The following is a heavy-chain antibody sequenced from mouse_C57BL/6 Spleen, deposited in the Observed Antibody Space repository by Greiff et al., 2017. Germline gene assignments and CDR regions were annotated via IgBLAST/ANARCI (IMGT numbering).Heavy chain of an antibody. D-gene: IGHD2-3*01. J-gene: IGHJ3*01. V-gene: IGHV1-85*01. CDR2: IYPRDGST. CDR1: GYTFTSYD. CDR3: ARGGDGYYEAWFAY. Sequence: VHLVESGPELVKPGASVKLSCKASGYTFTSYDINWVKQRPGQGLEWIGWIYPRDGSTKYNEKFKGKATLTVDTSSSTAYMGLHSLTSEDSAVYFCARGGDGYYEAWFAYWGQGTLVTVSA.